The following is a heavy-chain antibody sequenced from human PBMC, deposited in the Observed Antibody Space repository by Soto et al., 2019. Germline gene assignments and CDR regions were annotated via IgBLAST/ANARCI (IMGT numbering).Heavy chain of an antibody. CDR2: IIPILDTA. CDR3: ARALDYDNGSSQREEYCQN. D-gene: IGHD3-9*01. V-gene: IGHV1-69*08. CDR1: GGTFSSYT. J-gene: IGHJ1*01. Sequence: QVQLVQSGAEVKKPGSSVKVSCKASGGTFSSYTISWVRQAPGHGLEWMGRIIPILDTANYAQRFQGRVTITTDTSTNIAYMELSSLRFEDTAVYHCARALDYDNGSSQREEYCQNWGQGPLVTVSS.